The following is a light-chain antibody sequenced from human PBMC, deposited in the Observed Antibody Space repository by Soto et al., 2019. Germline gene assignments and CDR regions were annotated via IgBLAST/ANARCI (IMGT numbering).Light chain of an antibody. Sequence: EVGMTQSPATLSVSPGERATLSCGASQSVSSNLAWYQQKPGQTPRLLMYGASTRATGIPARFSGSGSGTEFTLTISSLQSEDFAVYYCQQYHKWPPFTFGGGTKVDI. CDR1: QSVSSN. CDR3: QQYHKWPPFT. J-gene: IGKJ4*01. CDR2: GAS. V-gene: IGKV3-15*01.